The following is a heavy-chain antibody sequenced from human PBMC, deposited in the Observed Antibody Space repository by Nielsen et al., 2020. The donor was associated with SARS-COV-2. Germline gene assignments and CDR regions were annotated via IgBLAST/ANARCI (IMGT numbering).Heavy chain of an antibody. CDR1: GFTFSSYA. Sequence: GESLKISCAASGFTFSSYAMHWVRQAPGKGLEWVAVISYDGSNKYYADSVKGRFTISRDNSKNTLYLQMNSLRAEDTAVYYCASDGSGSYFDYWGQGTLVTVSS. V-gene: IGHV3-30-3*01. CDR3: ASDGSGSYFDY. J-gene: IGHJ4*02. CDR2: ISYDGSNK. D-gene: IGHD1-26*01.